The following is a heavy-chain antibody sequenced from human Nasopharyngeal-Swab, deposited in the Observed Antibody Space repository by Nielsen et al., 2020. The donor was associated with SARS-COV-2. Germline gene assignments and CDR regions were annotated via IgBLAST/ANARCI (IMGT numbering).Heavy chain of an antibody. CDR3: ARRVVSPEFYFDY. J-gene: IGHJ4*02. D-gene: IGHD2-2*01. V-gene: IGHV4-39*01. Sequence: WIRQPPGKGLEWIGNIDDSGTTFYSPPLKTRVTLSVDTSQNQFSLNLISVTAADTAVYYCARRVVSPEFYFDYWGQGALVTVSS. CDR2: IDDSGTT.